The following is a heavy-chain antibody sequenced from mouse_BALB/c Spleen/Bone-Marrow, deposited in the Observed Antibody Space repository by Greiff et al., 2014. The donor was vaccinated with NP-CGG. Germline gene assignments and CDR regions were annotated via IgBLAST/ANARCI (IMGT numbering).Heavy chain of an antibody. CDR2: IRNKANGYTT. Sequence: EVQGVESGGGLVQPGGSLRLSCATSGFIFTDYYMSWVRQPPGKALEWLAFIRNKANGYTTEYSASVKGRFTISRDNSQSTLYLQMNTLRAEDSATYYCARDGSSFYWFFDVWGAGTTVTVSS. J-gene: IGHJ1*01. CDR3: ARDGSSFYWFFDV. D-gene: IGHD1-1*01. V-gene: IGHV7-3*02. CDR1: GFIFTDYY.